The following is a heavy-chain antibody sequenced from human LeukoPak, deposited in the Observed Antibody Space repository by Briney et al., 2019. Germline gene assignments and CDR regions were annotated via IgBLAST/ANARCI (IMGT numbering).Heavy chain of an antibody. V-gene: IGHV1-69*13. CDR2: IIPIFGTA. CDR1: GYTFTGYY. D-gene: IGHD6-13*01. Sequence: SVKVSCKASGYTFTGYYMHWVRRAPGQGLEWMGGIIPIFGTADYAQKFQGRVTITADESTSTAYMELSSLRSEDTAVYYCASEESSSWYERRYSDYWGQGTLVTVSS. J-gene: IGHJ4*02. CDR3: ASEESSSWYERRYSDY.